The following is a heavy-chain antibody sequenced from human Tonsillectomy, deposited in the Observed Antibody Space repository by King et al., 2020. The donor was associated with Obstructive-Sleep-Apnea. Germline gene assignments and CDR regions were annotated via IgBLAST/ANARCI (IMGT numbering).Heavy chain of an antibody. CDR3: AKEQVDLYTRTGVVAASFDY. CDR2: ISGSGGST. V-gene: IGHV3-23*04. D-gene: IGHD2-15*01. CDR1: GFTFSSYA. J-gene: IGHJ4*02. Sequence: VQLVESGGGLVQPGGSLRLSCAASGFTFSSYAMSWVRQAPGKGLEWVSFISGSGGSTYYADSVKGRFTISRDNSKNTLYLQMNSLRAEDTAVYYCAKEQVDLYTRTGVVAASFDYWGQGTMVTVSS.